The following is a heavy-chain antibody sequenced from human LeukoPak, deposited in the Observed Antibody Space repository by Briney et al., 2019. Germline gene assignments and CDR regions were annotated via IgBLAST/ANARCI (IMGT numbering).Heavy chain of an antibody. D-gene: IGHD3-10*01. V-gene: IGHV3-30*03. CDR3: AREGYYGSGSPPSLYFDY. CDR2: TSSDLNVK. J-gene: IGHJ4*02. Sequence: GGSLRLSCAASGFTFSSYGMHWVRQAPGKGLEWVAVTSSDLNVKLYADSVKGRFTISRDNSRSTLYLQMNSLRPEDTAIYYCAREGYYGSGSPPSLYFDYWGQGTLVTVSS. CDR1: GFTFSSYG.